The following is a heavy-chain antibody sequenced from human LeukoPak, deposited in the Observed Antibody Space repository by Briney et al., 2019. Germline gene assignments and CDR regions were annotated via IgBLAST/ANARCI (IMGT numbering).Heavy chain of an antibody. D-gene: IGHD3-10*01. V-gene: IGHV3-30-3*01. J-gene: IGHJ4*02. CDR1: GFTFSSYA. CDR3: ARANYGSGTYYFDY. CDR2: ISYDGSNK. Sequence: GGSLRLSCAASGFTFSSYAMHWVRQAPGKGLEWVAVISYDGSNKYYADSVKGRFTISRDSSKNTLYLQMNSLRAEDTAVYYCARANYGSGTYYFDYWGQGTLVTVSS.